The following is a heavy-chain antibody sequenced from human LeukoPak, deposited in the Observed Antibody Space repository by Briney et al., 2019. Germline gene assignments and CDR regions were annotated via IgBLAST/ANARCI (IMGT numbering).Heavy chain of an antibody. Sequence: MTGGSLRLSCAASGFTFSSYWMHWVRQAPGKGLEWVGRIKSKTDGGTTDYAAPVKGRFTISRDDSKNTLYLQMNSLKTEDTAVSYCTTIKLGIKEGDYWGQGTLVTVSS. CDR2: IKSKTDGGTT. V-gene: IGHV3-15*01. J-gene: IGHJ4*02. D-gene: IGHD7-27*01. CDR1: GFTFSSYW. CDR3: TTIKLGIKEGDY.